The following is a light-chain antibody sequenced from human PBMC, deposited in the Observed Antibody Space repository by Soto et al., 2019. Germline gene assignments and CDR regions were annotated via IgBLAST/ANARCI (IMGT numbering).Light chain of an antibody. CDR1: QSVSSY. V-gene: IGKV3-11*01. Sequence: EIVLTQSPATLSLSPGERATLSCRASQSVSSYLAWYQQKPGQAPRLLIYDASNRATGIPARFSGSGSGTDFTLTISSLEPEHFAVYYCQQRSNWPPITFGQATRLEIK. CDR2: DAS. J-gene: IGKJ5*01. CDR3: QQRSNWPPIT.